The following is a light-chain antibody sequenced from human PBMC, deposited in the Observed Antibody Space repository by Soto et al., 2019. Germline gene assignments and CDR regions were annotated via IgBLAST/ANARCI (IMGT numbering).Light chain of an antibody. Sequence: QPVLTQPPSASGAPGQRVTISCTGSSSNIGAGYDAHWYQQVPGTTPKYLISGNNDRPSGVPDRFSGSKSGTSASLAITGLQAEDEGDYYCQAYDTSLRAWVFGGGTKLTVL. CDR3: QAYDTSLRAWV. CDR1: SSNIGAGYD. J-gene: IGLJ3*02. V-gene: IGLV1-40*01. CDR2: GNN.